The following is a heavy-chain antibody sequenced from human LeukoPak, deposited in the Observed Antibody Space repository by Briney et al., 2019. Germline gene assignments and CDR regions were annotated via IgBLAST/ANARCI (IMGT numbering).Heavy chain of an antibody. Sequence: PGWSLRLSCAASGFTFSNFAMSWVRQAPGKGLEWVSTIRSGSATTYYADSVKGRFTISRDNSKNTLYLQMNSLRAGDTAVYYCAKGGTGTTDWFDPWGQGTLVTVSS. CDR2: IRSGSATT. CDR3: AKGGTGTTDWFDP. J-gene: IGHJ5*02. V-gene: IGHV3-23*01. D-gene: IGHD1-7*01. CDR1: GFTFSNFA.